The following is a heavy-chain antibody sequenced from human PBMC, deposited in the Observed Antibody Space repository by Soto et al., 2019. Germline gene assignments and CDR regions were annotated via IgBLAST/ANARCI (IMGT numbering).Heavy chain of an antibody. CDR3: ARSPSWETTVTPYYFAS. D-gene: IGHD4-4*01. CDR2: MNPKSANT. J-gene: IGHJ4*02. Sequence: QVQLVQSGAEVKKPGASVQVSCKASGNTFISYDINWVRQATGQGLEWMGWMNPKSANTGYAQNFQGRVTMTRNTSISTAYMELSSLRSEDTAVYYCARSPSWETTVTPYYFASWGQGTLVTVSS. CDR1: GNTFISYD. V-gene: IGHV1-8*01.